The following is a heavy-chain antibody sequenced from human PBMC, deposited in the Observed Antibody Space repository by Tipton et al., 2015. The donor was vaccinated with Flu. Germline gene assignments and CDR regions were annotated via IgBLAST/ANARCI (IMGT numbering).Heavy chain of an antibody. Sequence: QLVQSGAEVKKPGESLKISRKGSGYSFTSYWIGWVRQMPGKGLEWMGIIYPGDSDTRYSPSFQGQVTISADKSISTAYLQWSSLKASDPAMYYCARQSEGAARGRNWFDPWGQGTLVTVSS. V-gene: IGHV5-51*01. J-gene: IGHJ5*02. D-gene: IGHD6-6*01. CDR2: IYPGDSDT. CDR3: ARQSEGAARGRNWFDP. CDR1: GYSFTSYW.